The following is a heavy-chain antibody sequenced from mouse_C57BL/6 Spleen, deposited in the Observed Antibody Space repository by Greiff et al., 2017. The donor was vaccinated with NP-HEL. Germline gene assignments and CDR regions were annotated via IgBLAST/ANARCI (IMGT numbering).Heavy chain of an antibody. Sequence: QVQLQQSGAELVRPGTSVKVSCKASGFAFTNYLIEWVKQRPGQGLEWIGVINPGGGGTNYTEKFKGKATLTADKSSSTAYMQLSSLTSEDSAVYVCARDGDGYYDDYAMDYWGQGTSVTVSS. CDR1: GFAFTNYL. V-gene: IGHV1-54*01. CDR2: INPGGGGT. D-gene: IGHD2-3*01. CDR3: ARDGDGYYDDYAMDY. J-gene: IGHJ4*01.